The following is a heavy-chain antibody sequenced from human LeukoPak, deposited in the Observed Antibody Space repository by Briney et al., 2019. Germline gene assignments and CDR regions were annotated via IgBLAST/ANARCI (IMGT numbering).Heavy chain of an antibody. Sequence: SETLSLTCSVSGYSISSGYYWGWIRQPPGKGLEWIGSIYHSGSTHYNPSLKSRVTISVDMSKNQVSLKLTSVTAADTAVYYCARGVNSGYFDYCGQGTLVTVSS. CDR3: ARGVNSGYFDY. J-gene: IGHJ4*02. D-gene: IGHD1-26*01. CDR1: GYSISSGYY. CDR2: IYHSGST. V-gene: IGHV4-38-2*02.